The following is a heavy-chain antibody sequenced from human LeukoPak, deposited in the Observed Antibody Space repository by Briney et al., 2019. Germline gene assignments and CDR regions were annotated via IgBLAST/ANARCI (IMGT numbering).Heavy chain of an antibody. V-gene: IGHV1-2*02. CDR1: EYSFTAYF. J-gene: IGHJ6*02. Sequence: GASVKVSCKTSEYSFTAYFIHWVRQAPGQGLEWMGWINPNSGGTKYTQKFQDRVTMTRDTSITTAHMELSSLRSDDTAVYYCAREGYDLNQNHDLDVWGQGTTVTVSS. D-gene: IGHD3-3*01. CDR2: INPNSGGT. CDR3: AREGYDLNQNHDLDV.